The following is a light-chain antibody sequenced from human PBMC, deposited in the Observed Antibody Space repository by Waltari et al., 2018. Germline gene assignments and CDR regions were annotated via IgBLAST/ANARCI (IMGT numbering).Light chain of an antibody. CDR2: AAS. CDR1: QGISSY. Sequence: DIQLTQSPSFLSASVGDRVTITYRASQGISSYLAWYQQKPGKAPKLLIYAASTLQSGVPSRFSGSGSGTEFTLTISSLQPEDFATYYCQQLNSYLFTFGGGTKVEIK. J-gene: IGKJ4*01. V-gene: IGKV1-9*01. CDR3: QQLNSYLFT.